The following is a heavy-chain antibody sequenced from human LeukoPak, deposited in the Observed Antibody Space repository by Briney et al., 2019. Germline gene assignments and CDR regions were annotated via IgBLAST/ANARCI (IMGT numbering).Heavy chain of an antibody. D-gene: IGHD3-16*02. CDR2: INHSGST. V-gene: IGHV4-38-2*02. Sequence: SETLSLTCTVSGYSISSGYYWGWIRQPPGKGLEWIGEINHSGSTNYNPSLKSRVTISVDTSKNQFSLKLSSVTAADTAIYYCARVISHGYSDSWGQGTLVTVSS. CDR1: GYSISSGYY. J-gene: IGHJ4*02. CDR3: ARVISHGYSDS.